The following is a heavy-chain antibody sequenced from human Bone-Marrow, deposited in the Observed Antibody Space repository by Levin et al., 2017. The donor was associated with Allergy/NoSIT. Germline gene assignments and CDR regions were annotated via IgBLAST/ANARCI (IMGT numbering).Heavy chain of an antibody. V-gene: IGHV4-4*02. Sequence: TSETLSLTCTVSHASISSTNWWSWVRQPPGKGLEWIGEIYHSGTANYNPSLKSRVTMSVDRSNNEFSLNLTSVTAADTAVYFCAVVGGNSAAFFHWGQGTLVTVSP. CDR2: IYHSGTA. CDR3: AVVGGNSAAFFH. CDR1: HASISSTNW. J-gene: IGHJ4*02. D-gene: IGHD4-23*01.